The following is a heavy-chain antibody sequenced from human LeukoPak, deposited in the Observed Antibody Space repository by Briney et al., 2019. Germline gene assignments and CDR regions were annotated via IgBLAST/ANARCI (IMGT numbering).Heavy chain of an antibody. Sequence: SETLSLTCTVSGGSISSYYWSWIRQPPGKGLEWIGYIYYSGSTNYNPSLKSRVTISVDTAKNQFSLKLSSVTAADTAVYYCARLNDYGDYYFYYGMDVWGQGTTVTVSS. CDR2: IYYSGST. CDR1: GGSISSYY. D-gene: IGHD4-17*01. J-gene: IGHJ6*02. V-gene: IGHV4-59*01. CDR3: ARLNDYGDYYFYYGMDV.